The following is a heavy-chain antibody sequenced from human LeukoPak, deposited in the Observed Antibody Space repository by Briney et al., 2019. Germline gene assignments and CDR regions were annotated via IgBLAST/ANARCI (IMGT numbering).Heavy chain of an antibody. V-gene: IGHV4-31*03. Sequence: SETLSPTCTVSGGSISSGGYYWSWIRQHPGKGLEWIGYIYYSGNTYYNPFLKSRVTISVDTSKNQFSLKLSSVTAADTAVYYCARVPYYYDSSGYSDFDYWGQGTLVTVSS. CDR3: ARVPYYYDSSGYSDFDY. D-gene: IGHD3-22*01. CDR1: GGSISSGGYY. J-gene: IGHJ4*02. CDR2: IYYSGNT.